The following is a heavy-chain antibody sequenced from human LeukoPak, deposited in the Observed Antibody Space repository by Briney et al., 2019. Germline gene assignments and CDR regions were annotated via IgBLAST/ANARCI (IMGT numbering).Heavy chain of an antibody. Sequence: ETLSLTCAVYGGSFSGYYWSWIRQPPGKGLEWIGEINHSGSTNYNPSLKSRVTISVDTSKNQFSLKLSSVTAADTAVYYCARLPRRANKKKYYFDYWGQGTLVTVSS. V-gene: IGHV4-34*01. CDR1: GGSFSGYY. CDR3: ARLPRRANKKKYYFDY. J-gene: IGHJ4*02. CDR2: INHSGST.